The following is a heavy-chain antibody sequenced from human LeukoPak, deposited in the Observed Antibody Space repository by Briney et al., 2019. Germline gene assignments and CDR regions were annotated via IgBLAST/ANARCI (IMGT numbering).Heavy chain of an antibody. D-gene: IGHD3-10*01. V-gene: IGHV3-15*01. J-gene: IGHJ6*02. CDR2: IKSKTDGGTT. CDR3: TTDQRLWFGEYFYYYYYGMDV. Sequence: GGSLRLSCAASGFTFSNAWMSWVRQAPGKGLEWVGRIKSKTDGGTTDYAAPVKGRFTISRDDSKNTLYLQMNSLKTEDTAVYYCTTDQRLWFGEYFYYYYYGMDVWGQGTTVTVSS. CDR1: GFTFSNAW.